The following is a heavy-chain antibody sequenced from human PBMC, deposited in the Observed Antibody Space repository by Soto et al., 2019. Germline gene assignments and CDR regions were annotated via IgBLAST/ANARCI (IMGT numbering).Heavy chain of an antibody. J-gene: IGHJ1*01. Sequence: SETLSLPWSVACDSSIPYYWPRIRQPPGKGLEWIGHIYYSGSPNYNPSPKGRVTISVDTSKSQFSLKLSSVTAADTAVYYCARDVSPTYWGQGMLVTVFS. V-gene: IGHV4-59*01. CDR2: IYYSGSP. CDR3: ARDVSPTY. CDR1: CDSSIPYY.